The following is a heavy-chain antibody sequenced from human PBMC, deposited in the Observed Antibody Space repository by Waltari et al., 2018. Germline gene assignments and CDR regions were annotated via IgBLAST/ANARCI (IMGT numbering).Heavy chain of an antibody. CDR2: ISGTSGAT. Sequence: DVQLLESGGGLIQPGESLKLSCAASGFTFSNYGMSWVRRAPGEGLGWVSVISGTSGATYDADFVQGRFSISRDNSKNILYLQLNSLRTEDTAIYYCAKSTTSWFASIDSWGQGALVTVSS. V-gene: IGHV3-23*01. CDR1: GFTFSNYG. J-gene: IGHJ4*02. D-gene: IGHD2-2*01. CDR3: AKSTTSWFASIDS.